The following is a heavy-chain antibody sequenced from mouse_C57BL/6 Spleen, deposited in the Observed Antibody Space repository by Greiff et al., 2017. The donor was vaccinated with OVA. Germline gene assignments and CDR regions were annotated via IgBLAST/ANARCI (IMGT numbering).Heavy chain of an antibody. Sequence: EVKLMESGGGLVQPGGSMKLSCVASGFTFSNYWMNWVRQSPEKGLEWVAQIRLKSDNYATHYAESVKGRFTISRDDSKSSVYLQMNNLRAEDTGIYYCTGGEYDGYFDVWGTGTTVTVSS. CDR3: TGGEYDGYFDV. J-gene: IGHJ1*03. V-gene: IGHV6-3*01. CDR1: GFTFSNYW. D-gene: IGHD2-14*01. CDR2: IRLKSDNYAT.